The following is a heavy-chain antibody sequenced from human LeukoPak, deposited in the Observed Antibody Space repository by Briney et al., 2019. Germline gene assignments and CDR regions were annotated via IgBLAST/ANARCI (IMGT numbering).Heavy chain of an antibody. CDR2: INTDGSRT. V-gene: IGHV3-74*01. CDR1: GFTFSSYW. J-gene: IGHJ4*02. Sequence: GGSLRLSRAASGFTFSSYWMHWVRQAPGKGLVWVSRINTDGSRTTYADSVKGRFTISRDNAKNALYLQMNSLRAEDTAVYYCARDQDDYGANSPLGYWGQGTLVTVSS. D-gene: IGHD4-23*01. CDR3: ARDQDDYGANSPLGY.